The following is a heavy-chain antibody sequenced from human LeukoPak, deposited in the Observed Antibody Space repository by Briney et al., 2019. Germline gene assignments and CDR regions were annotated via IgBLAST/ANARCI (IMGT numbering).Heavy chain of an antibody. D-gene: IGHD2-15*01. J-gene: IGHJ4*02. CDR3: ARVFGLGYCSGGSCRNFDY. CDR2: IYYSGST. Sequence: MSSETLSLTCTVSGGSISSSSYYWGWIRQPPGKGLEWIGSIYYSGSTNYNPSLKSRVTISVDTSKNQFSLKLSSATAADTAVYYCARVFGLGYCSGGSCRNFDYWGQGTLVTVSS. CDR1: GGSISSSSYY. V-gene: IGHV4-39*07.